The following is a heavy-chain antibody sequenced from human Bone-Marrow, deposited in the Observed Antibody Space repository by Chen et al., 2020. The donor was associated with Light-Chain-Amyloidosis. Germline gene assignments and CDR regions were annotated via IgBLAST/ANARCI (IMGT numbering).Heavy chain of an antibody. Sequence: QVQLVQSGAEVKKPGSSVKVSCKASGGTFSSYAISWVRQAPGQGLEWMGGIVPIFGTANYAQNFQGIVTITADESTSTAYMELSSLRSEDTSVYYCASARLQYSSGWPFYYWGQGTLVTVSS. CDR3: ASARLQYSSGWPFYY. CDR1: GGTFSSYA. D-gene: IGHD6-19*01. CDR2: IVPIFGTA. J-gene: IGHJ4*02. V-gene: IGHV1-69*01.